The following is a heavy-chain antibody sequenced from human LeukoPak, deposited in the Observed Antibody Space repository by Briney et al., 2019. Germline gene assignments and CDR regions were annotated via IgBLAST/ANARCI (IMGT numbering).Heavy chain of an antibody. CDR2: IYYSGST. CDR3: ARDRLDSSGYLGAFDY. Sequence: SETLSLTCTVSGGSISSYYWSWIRQPPGKGLEWIGYIYYSGSTNYNPSLKSRVTISVDTSKNQFSLKLSPVTAADTAVYYCARDRLDSSGYLGAFDYWGQGTLVTVSS. D-gene: IGHD3-22*01. CDR1: GGSISSYY. J-gene: IGHJ4*02. V-gene: IGHV4-59*01.